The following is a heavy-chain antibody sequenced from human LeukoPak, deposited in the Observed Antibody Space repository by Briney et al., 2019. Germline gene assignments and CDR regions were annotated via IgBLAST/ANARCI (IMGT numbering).Heavy chain of an antibody. J-gene: IGHJ4*02. CDR3: ARGRGSAAASIDY. CDR2: IYYIGST. CDR1: GGSISGYY. V-gene: IGHV4-59*01. Sequence: SETLSLTCTVSGGSISGYYWSWIRQPPGKGLEWIGYIYYIGSTNYNPSLKSRVTISVDTSMNQFSLKLSSVTAADTAVYYCARGRGSAAASIDYWGQGTLVTVSS. D-gene: IGHD2-15*01.